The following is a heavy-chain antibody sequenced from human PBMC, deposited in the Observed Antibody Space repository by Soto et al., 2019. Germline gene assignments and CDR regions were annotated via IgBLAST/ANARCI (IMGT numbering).Heavy chain of an antibody. J-gene: IGHJ6*02. CDR2: ISYDGSNK. CDR3: ARDLSTGGYYYYGMDV. CDR1: GFTFSSYA. D-gene: IGHD2-2*01. V-gene: IGHV3-30-3*01. Sequence: GGSLRLSCAASGFTFSSYAMHWVRQAPGKGLEWVAVISYDGSNKYYAYSVKGRFTISIDNSKNTLYLQMNSLRAEDTAVYYCARDLSTGGYYYYGMDVWGQGTTVTVSS.